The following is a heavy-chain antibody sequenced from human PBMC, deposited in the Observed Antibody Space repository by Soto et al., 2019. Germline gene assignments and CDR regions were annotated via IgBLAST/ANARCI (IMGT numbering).Heavy chain of an antibody. V-gene: IGHV1-2*02. J-gene: IGHJ6*02. CDR2: INPNSGGT. CDR1: GYTFTGCY. Sequence: GASVKVSCKASGYTFTGCYMHWLRQAPGQGLEWMGWINPNSGGTNYAQKFQGRVTMTRDTSISTAYMELSRLRSDDTAVYYCARVGFWSNPDYYGMDVWGQGTTVTVSS. CDR3: ARVGFWSNPDYYGMDV. D-gene: IGHD3-3*01.